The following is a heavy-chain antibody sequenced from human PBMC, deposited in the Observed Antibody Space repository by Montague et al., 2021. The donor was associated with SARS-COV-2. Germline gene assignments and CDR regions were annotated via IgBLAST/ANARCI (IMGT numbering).Heavy chain of an antibody. Sequence: SLRLSCAASGFTVSNYWMHWFRQAPGKGLEWVAGIRDGGTSTYYADSVKGRSIITRFNSKSTVYPQIHSLRAEDTAVYYGAKDLETSGWYTFFIDSWGQGTLVTVSS. CDR1: GFTVSNYW. J-gene: IGHJ4*02. CDR3: AKDLETSGWYTFFIDS. V-gene: IGHV3-23*01. D-gene: IGHD6-19*01. CDR2: IRDGGTST.